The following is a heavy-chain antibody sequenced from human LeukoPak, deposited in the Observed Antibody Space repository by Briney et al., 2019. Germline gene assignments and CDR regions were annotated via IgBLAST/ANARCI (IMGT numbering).Heavy chain of an antibody. D-gene: IGHD2-15*01. CDR1: GYTLTELS. J-gene: IGHJ3*02. CDR2: FGPEDGET. Sequence: ASVKVSCKVSGYTLTELSMHWVRQAPGKGLEWMGGFGPEDGETIYAQKFQGRVTMTEDTSTDTAYMELSSLRSEDTAVYYCATKLVVVAASDAFDIWGQGTMVTVSS. CDR3: ATKLVVVAASDAFDI. V-gene: IGHV1-24*01.